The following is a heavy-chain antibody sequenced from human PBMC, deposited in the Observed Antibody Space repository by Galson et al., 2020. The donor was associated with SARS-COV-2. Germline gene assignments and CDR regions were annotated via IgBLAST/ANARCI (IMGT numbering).Heavy chain of an antibody. Sequence: GGSLRLSCAASGFTFSSYGMHWVRQAPGKGLEWVAVIWYDGSNKYYADSVKGRFTISRDNSKNTLYLQMNSLRAEDTAVYYCAKEVVVPAANAYLDYWGQGTLVTVSS. D-gene: IGHD2-2*01. J-gene: IGHJ4*02. CDR3: AKEVVVPAANAYLDY. V-gene: IGHV3-33*06. CDR1: GFTFSSYG. CDR2: IWYDGSNK.